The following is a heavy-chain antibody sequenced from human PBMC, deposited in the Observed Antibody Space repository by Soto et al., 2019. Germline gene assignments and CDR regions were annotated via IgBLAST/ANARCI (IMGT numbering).Heavy chain of an antibody. D-gene: IGHD3-9*01. CDR3: ARGRRRLRYFSHYMDV. CDR1: GGSFSGYY. V-gene: IGHV4-34*01. J-gene: IGHJ6*03. Sequence: PSETLSLICAVYGGSFSGYYWSWIRQPPGKGLEWIGEINHSGSTNYNPSLKSRVTISVDTSKNQFSLKLSSVTAADTAVYYCARGRRRLRYFSHYMDVWGKGTTVTVSS. CDR2: INHSGST.